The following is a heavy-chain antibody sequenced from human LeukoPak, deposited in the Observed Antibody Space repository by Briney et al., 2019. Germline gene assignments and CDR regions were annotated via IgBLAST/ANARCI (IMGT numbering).Heavy chain of an antibody. CDR1: GGSINTYY. J-gene: IGHJ5*02. V-gene: IGHV4-59*01. D-gene: IGHD3-10*01. CDR2: THYSGST. CDR3: ARYDGSASEGWFDP. Sequence: SETLSLTCTVSGGSINTYYWSWIRQSPEKGLEWIGWTHYSGSTTYNPSLKSRVTISLDTSKNQFSLKLTSVTAADTAVYHCARYDGSASEGWFDPWGQGNPGHRLL.